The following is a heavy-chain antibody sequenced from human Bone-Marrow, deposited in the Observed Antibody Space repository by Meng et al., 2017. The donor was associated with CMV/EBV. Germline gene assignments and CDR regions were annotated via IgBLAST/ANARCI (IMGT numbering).Heavy chain of an antibody. D-gene: IGHD6-25*01. J-gene: IGHJ3*02. Sequence: SETLSLTCTFSGGSISSSSYYWGWIRQPPGKGLEWIGSIYYSGSTYYNPSLKSRVTISVDTSKNQFSLKLSSVTAADTAVYYCAVHQKRLDAFDIWGQGTMVTVSS. CDR1: GGSISSSSYY. CDR2: IYYSGST. V-gene: IGHV4-39*07. CDR3: AVHQKRLDAFDI.